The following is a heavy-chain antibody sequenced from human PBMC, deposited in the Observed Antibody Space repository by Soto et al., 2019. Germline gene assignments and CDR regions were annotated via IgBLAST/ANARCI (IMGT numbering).Heavy chain of an antibody. V-gene: IGHV4-30-2*01. D-gene: IGHD5-12*01. CDR1: GGSISSGGYS. Sequence: QLQLQESGSGLVKPSQTLSLTCAVSGGSISSGGYSWSWIRQPPGKGLEWIGYIYHSGSTYYNPSRKSRVTISVDRSKNQVSLKLSSVTAADTAVYYCARRRGFPYYYGMDVWGQGTTVTVSS. CDR2: IYHSGST. CDR3: ARRRGFPYYYGMDV. J-gene: IGHJ6*02.